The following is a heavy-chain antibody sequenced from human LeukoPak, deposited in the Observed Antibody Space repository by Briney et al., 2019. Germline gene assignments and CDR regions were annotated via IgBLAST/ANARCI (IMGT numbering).Heavy chain of an antibody. CDR2: ISYDGSNK. CDR3: ARGSGLDAFDI. D-gene: IGHD3-3*01. J-gene: IGHJ3*02. V-gene: IGHV3-30-3*01. Sequence: GGSLRLSCAASGFTSSSYAMHWVRQAPGKGLEWVAVISYDGSNKYYADSVKGRFTISRDNSKNTLYLQMNSLRAEDTAVYYCARGSGLDAFDIWGQGTMVTVSS. CDR1: GFTSSSYA.